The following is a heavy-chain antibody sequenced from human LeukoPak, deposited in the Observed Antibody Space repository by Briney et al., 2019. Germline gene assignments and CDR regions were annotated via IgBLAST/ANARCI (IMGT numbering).Heavy chain of an antibody. CDR3: ARDPLLAGPFDS. CDR1: GFTFSSYA. D-gene: IGHD6-13*01. V-gene: IGHV3-30-3*01. CDR2: ISYDGSNK. J-gene: IGHJ4*02. Sequence: GGSLRLSCAASGFTFSSYAMHWVRQAPGKGLEWVAVISYDGSNKYYADSVKGRFTISRDNSKNTLYLQMYSLRAEDTTVYYCARDPLLAGPFDSWGQGTLVTVSS.